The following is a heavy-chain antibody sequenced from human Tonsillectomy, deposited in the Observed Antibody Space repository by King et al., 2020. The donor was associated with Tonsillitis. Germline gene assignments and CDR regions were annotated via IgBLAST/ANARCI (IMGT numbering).Heavy chain of an antibody. CDR1: GLTFSNAW. Sequence: VQLVESGGGLVKPGGSLTLSCVASGLTFSNAWMTWVRQAPGKGLEWVGRIKSKTDGGTKDYAAPVKGRFTISRDNSKSTLFLQMNSLKTEDTAVYYCTTRDYATGAFDIWGQGTMVTVSS. V-gene: IGHV3-15*01. D-gene: IGHD3-16*01. CDR2: IKSKTDGGTK. J-gene: IGHJ3*02. CDR3: TTRDYATGAFDI.